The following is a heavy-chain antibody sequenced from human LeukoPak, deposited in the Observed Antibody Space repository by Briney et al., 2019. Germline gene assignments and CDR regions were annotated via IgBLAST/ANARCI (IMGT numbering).Heavy chain of an antibody. J-gene: IGHJ4*02. CDR2: ISAYNGNT. D-gene: IGHD3-22*01. Sequence: ASVKVSCKASGYTFTSYGISWVRQAPGQGLEWMGWISAYNGNTNYAQKLHGRVTMTTDTSTSTAYMELRSLRSDDTAVYYCAREGGSEFRYDSSGYYHYWGQGTLVTVSS. V-gene: IGHV1-18*01. CDR3: AREGGSEFRYDSSGYYHY. CDR1: GYTFTSYG.